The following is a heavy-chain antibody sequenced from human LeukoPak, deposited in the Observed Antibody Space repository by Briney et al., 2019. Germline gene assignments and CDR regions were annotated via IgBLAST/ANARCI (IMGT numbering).Heavy chain of an antibody. Sequence: GGSLRLSCAASGFTFSSYSMNWVRQAPGKGLEGVSSISSSSSYIYYADSVKGRFTISRDNAKKSLYLQMNSLRVDDTAFYYCAREISTMYKQERTLNWFDLWGQGILVTVSS. CDR2: ISSSSSYI. J-gene: IGHJ5*02. CDR3: AREISTMYKQERTLNWFDL. D-gene: IGHD1-1*01. V-gene: IGHV3-21*04. CDR1: GFTFSSYS.